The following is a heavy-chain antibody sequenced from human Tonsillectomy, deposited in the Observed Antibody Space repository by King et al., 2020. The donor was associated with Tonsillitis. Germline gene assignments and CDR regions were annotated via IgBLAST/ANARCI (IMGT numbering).Heavy chain of an antibody. V-gene: IGHV3-66*04. D-gene: IGHD6-19*01. CDR1: GFTVISNY. J-gene: IGHJ3*02. Sequence: VQLVESGGGLVQPGGSLRLSCAASGFTVISNYMSWVRQAPGKGLEWVSVIYSGGSTYYADSVKGRFTTSTDNSKNTLYLQMNSLRAEDTAVYYCARLIAVAGAFDIWGQGTMVTVSS. CDR2: IYSGGST. CDR3: ARLIAVAGAFDI.